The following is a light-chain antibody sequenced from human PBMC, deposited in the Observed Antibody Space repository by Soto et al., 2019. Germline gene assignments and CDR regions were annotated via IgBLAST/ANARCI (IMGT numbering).Light chain of an antibody. V-gene: IGLV2-8*01. CDR3: CSYGFAGSDYLV. J-gene: IGLJ3*02. Sequence: QSELTQPPSASGSPGQSVTISCTGASSDVGGNDYVSWYQHHPGKVPKLMIFEVNKRPSGVPHRFSGSKSGNTASLTVSGLQAEDEADYYCCSYGFAGSDYLVFGGGTKVTVL. CDR2: EVN. CDR1: SSDVGGNDY.